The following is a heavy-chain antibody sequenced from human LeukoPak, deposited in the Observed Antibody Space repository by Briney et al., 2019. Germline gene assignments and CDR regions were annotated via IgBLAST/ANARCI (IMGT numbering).Heavy chain of an antibody. V-gene: IGHV1-18*01. D-gene: IGHD3-10*01. CDR3: ARDSRDYYGSGSYYDPVDY. CDR1: GYTFTSYG. Sequence: ASVKVSCKASGYTFTSYGISWVRQAPGQGLEWMGWISAYNGNTNYAQKLQGRVTMTTDTSTSTAYMELRSLRSDDTAVYYCARDSRDYYGSGSYYDPVDYWGQRTLVTVSS. J-gene: IGHJ4*02. CDR2: ISAYNGNT.